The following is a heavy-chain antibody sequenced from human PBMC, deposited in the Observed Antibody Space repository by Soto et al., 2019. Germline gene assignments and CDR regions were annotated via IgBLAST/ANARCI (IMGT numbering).Heavy chain of an antibody. CDR2: MQPSTGRT. CDR1: GYSFTSLE. J-gene: IGHJ4*02. D-gene: IGHD1-26*01. V-gene: IGHV1-8*01. CDR3: ARGVSAGVDY. Sequence: GASVKVSCKASGYSFTSLEINWVRQTAGQGLEWMGWMQPSTGRTGYAQKFQGRVTMTRDTSINTAYMELTTITSDDTAFYYCARGVSAGVDYWGQGTLFTVSS.